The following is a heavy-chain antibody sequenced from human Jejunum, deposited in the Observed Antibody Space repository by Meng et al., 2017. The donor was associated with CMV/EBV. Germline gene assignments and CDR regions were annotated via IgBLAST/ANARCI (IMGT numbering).Heavy chain of an antibody. CDR1: FSSYA. V-gene: IGHV3-30-3*02. Sequence: FSSYAMHWVRQAPGKGLEWVAVISYDGSNKYYADSVKGRFTISRDNSKNTLYLQMNSLRAEDTAVYYCAKDQAGGYYDFRSGFDYWGQGTLVTVSS. J-gene: IGHJ4*02. CDR2: ISYDGSNK. CDR3: AKDQAGGYYDFRSGFDY. D-gene: IGHD3-3*01.